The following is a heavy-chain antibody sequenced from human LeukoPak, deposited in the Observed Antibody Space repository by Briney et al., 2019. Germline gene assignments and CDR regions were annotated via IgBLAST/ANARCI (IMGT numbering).Heavy chain of an antibody. CDR1: GGSISSYY. Sequence: SETLSLTCTVSGGSISSYYWSWIRQPPGKGLEWIGYIYYSGSTYYNPSLKSRVTISVDTSKNQFSLKLSSVTAADTAVYYCARSPATYSSSWYRGPEYYFDYWGQGTLVTVSS. V-gene: IGHV4-59*12. CDR2: IYYSGST. CDR3: ARSPATYSSSWYRGPEYYFDY. J-gene: IGHJ4*02. D-gene: IGHD6-13*01.